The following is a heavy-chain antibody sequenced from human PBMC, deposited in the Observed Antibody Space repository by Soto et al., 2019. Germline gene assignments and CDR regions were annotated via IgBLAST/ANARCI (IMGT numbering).Heavy chain of an antibody. CDR1: GASISSYY. CDR2: IYYSGST. D-gene: IGHD3-9*01. J-gene: IGHJ3*02. V-gene: IGHV4-59*01. CDR3: AREVGKGDYDILTGYPADDAFDI. Sequence: SETLSLTCSVFGASISSYYWSWIRQPPGKGLEWIGYIYYSGSTNYTPSLKSRVTISVDTSKNQFSRKLSSVTAADTAVYYCAREVGKGDYDILTGYPADDAFDIWGQGTMVTVSS.